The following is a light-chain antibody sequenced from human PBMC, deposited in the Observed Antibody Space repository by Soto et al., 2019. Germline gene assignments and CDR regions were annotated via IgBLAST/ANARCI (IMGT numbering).Light chain of an antibody. CDR1: QSVSSY. Sequence: EIVLTQSPAILSMSPGERATLSCRASQSVSSYFAWYQQKPGQAPRLLIYDASNRSTGVPARFSGSGSGTDFTLTISCLAPEDFAVYYCQQRRYWPVTFGQGTKVAIK. CDR3: QQRRYWPVT. CDR2: DAS. J-gene: IGKJ1*01. V-gene: IGKV3-11*01.